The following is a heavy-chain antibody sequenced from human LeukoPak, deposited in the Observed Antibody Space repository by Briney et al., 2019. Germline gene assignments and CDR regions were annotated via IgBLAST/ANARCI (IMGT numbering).Heavy chain of an antibody. CDR3: ARGQYYYGSGSYDY. CDR2: INHSGST. V-gene: IGHV4-34*01. D-gene: IGHD3-10*01. CDR1: GGSFSGYY. Sequence: SGTLSLTCAVYGGSFSGYYWSWIRQTPGKGLEWIGEINHSGSTNYNPSLKSRVTISVDTSKDQFSLKLSSVTAADTAVYYCARGQYYYGSGSYDYWGQGTLVTVSS. J-gene: IGHJ4*02.